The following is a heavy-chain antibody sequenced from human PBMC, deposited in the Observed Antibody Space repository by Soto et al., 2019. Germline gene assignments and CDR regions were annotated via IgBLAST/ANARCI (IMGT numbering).Heavy chain of an antibody. CDR2: IYHSGST. CDR3: ASSYYYDSSAQHDGDWDCYYYGMDV. Sequence: TSETLSVTCAVSGYSISSGYYWGWIRQPPGKGLEWIGSIYHSGSTYYNTSLKSRVTISVDTSKTQFSRKLRSVTAADTAVYYCASSYYYDSSAQHDGDWDCYYYGMDVWGQGTTVPVSS. D-gene: IGHD3-22*01. V-gene: IGHV4-38-2*01. CDR1: GYSISSGYY. J-gene: IGHJ6*02.